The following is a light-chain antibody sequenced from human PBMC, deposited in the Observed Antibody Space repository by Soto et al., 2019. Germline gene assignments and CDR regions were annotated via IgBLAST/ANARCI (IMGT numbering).Light chain of an antibody. J-gene: IGLJ1*01. V-gene: IGLV3-21*02. CDR3: QVWDRTSNHYV. CDR2: DDS. CDR1: NIGSKS. Sequence: SYELTQPPSVSVAPGQTVRVTCGGKNIGSKSVHWYQQKPGQAPVLVVYDDSDRPSRIPERFSGSNSGNTATLTIGRVEAGDEADYHCQVWDRTSNHYVXGSGTRSPS.